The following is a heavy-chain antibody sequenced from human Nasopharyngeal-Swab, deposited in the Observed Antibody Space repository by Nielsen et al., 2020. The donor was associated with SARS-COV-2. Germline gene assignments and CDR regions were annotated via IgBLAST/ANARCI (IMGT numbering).Heavy chain of an antibody. CDR2: FDPEDGET. CDR1: GYTLTDLS. V-gene: IGHV1-24*01. Sequence: ASVKVSCKVSGYTLTDLSMHWVRQAPGKGLEWMGGFDPEDGETIYAQKFQGRVTMTEDTSTDTAYMELSSLRSEDTAVYYCATSPVVPAARDDAFDIWGQGTMVTVSS. D-gene: IGHD2-2*01. CDR3: ATSPVVPAARDDAFDI. J-gene: IGHJ3*02.